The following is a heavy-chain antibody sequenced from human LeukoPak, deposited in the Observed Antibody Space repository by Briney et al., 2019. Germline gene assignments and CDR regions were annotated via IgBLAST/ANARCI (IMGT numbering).Heavy chain of an antibody. CDR3: ASLHLLGYYDFDI. V-gene: IGHV3-21*01. CDR2: ISSSSSYI. CDR1: GFTFSSYS. J-gene: IGHJ3*02. D-gene: IGHD5-18*01. Sequence: GGSLRLSCAASGFTFSSYSMNWVRQAPGKGLEWVSSISSSSSYIYYADSVKGRFTISRDNAKNSLYLQMNSLRAEDTAVYYCASLHLLGYYDFDIWGQGTMVTVSS.